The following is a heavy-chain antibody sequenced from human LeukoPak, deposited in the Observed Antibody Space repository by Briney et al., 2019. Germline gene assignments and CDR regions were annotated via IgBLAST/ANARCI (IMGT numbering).Heavy chain of an antibody. CDR2: ISWSSGNI. CDR3: ARYDCSGGSCYDYYYGMDV. V-gene: IGHV3-9*01. J-gene: IGHJ6*02. Sequence: GGSLRLSCAASGFTFDDYAMHWVRQAPGKGLEWVSGISWSSGNIGYADSVKGRFTISRDNAKNSLYLQMNSLRAEDTAVYYCARYDCSGGSCYDYYYGMDVWGQGTTVTVSS. CDR1: GFTFDDYA. D-gene: IGHD2-15*01.